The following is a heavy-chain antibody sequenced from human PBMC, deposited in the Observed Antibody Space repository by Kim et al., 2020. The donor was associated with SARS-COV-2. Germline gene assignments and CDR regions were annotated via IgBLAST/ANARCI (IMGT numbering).Heavy chain of an antibody. CDR2: IIPILGIA. CDR1: GGTFSSYA. J-gene: IGHJ4*02. CDR3: ASQVGAAAATPFDY. D-gene: IGHD6-13*01. V-gene: IGHV1-69*04. Sequence: SVKVSCKASGGTFSSYAISWVRQAPGQGLEWMGRIIPILGIANYAQKFQGRVTITADKSTSTAYMELSSLRSEDTAVYYCASQVGAAAATPFDYWGQGTLVTVSS.